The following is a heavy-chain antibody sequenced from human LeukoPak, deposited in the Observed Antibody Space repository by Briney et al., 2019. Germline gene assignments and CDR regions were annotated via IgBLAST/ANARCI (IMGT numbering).Heavy chain of an antibody. V-gene: IGHV3-74*01. D-gene: IGHD3-16*01. J-gene: IGHJ4*02. CDR1: GFTFSSYW. CDR3: ARVSFLTARAFDY. Sequence: GGSLRLSCAASGFTFSSYWMHWVRQAPGKGLVWVSRINSDGSSTSYADSVKGRFTISRDNAKNTLYLQMNSLRAEDTAVYYCARVSFLTARAFDYWGQGTLVTVSS. CDR2: INSDGSST.